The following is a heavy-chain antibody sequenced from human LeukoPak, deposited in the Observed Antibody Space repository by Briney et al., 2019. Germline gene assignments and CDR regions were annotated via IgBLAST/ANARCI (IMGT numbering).Heavy chain of an antibody. J-gene: IGHJ5*02. V-gene: IGHV3-13*01. CDR3: AKLDRVAPRVGGFDP. Sequence: TGGSLRLSCVASGFSFSNYDMQWVRQTVGKGLEWVSGIGRAGDTHYPDSVKGRFTISRDNSKNTLYLQMNSLRAEDTAVYYCAKLDRVAPRVGGFDPWGQGTLVTVSS. D-gene: IGHD1-1*01. CDR2: IGRAGDT. CDR1: GFSFSNYD.